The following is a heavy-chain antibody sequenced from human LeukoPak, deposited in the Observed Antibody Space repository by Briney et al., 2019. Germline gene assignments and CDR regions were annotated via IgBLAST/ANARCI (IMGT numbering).Heavy chain of an antibody. V-gene: IGHV3-15*01. D-gene: IGHD2-15*01. CDR1: GFTFSNAW. Sequence: GGSLRLSCAASGFTFSNAWMSWVRQAPGKGLEWVGHIKSKTNGWTTDYAAPVKGRFTISRDDSKSTLYLQMNSLKTEDTVVYYCARVLRYCSGGNCYSGGLGYMDVWGKGTTVTISS. CDR3: ARVLRYCSGGNCYSGGLGYMDV. J-gene: IGHJ6*03. CDR2: IKSKTNGWTT.